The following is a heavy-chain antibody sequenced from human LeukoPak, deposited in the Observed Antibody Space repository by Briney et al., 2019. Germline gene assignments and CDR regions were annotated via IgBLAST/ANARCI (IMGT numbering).Heavy chain of an antibody. CDR3: AKALAVAGRSYHYYGMDV. J-gene: IGHJ6*02. D-gene: IGHD6-19*01. V-gene: IGHV3-23*01. CDR1: GFTFSTYA. CDR2: ISASGGNT. Sequence: GGSLRLSCAASGFTFSTYAMNWVRQAPGKGLEWVSVISASGGNTYYADSVKGRFTISRDNSKNTLYLQMDSLRAEDTAVYFCAKALAVAGRSYHYYGMDVWGQGTTVTVSS.